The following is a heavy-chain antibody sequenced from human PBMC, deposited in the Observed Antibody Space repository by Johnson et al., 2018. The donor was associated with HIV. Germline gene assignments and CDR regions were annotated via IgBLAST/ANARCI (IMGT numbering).Heavy chain of an antibody. CDR2: ISYDGNNK. V-gene: IGHV3-30-3*01. CDR3: ARGGQLLLWDAFDI. J-gene: IGHJ3*02. CDR1: GFTFSTYA. D-gene: IGHD2-2*01. Sequence: QVQLVESGGGVVQPGRSLRLSCAASGFTFSTYAMHWVRQAPGKGLEWVALISYDGNNKYYADSVKGRFTISRDNSKNTLYVQMNSLRAEDTAVYYCARGGQLLLWDAFDIWGQGTMVTVSS.